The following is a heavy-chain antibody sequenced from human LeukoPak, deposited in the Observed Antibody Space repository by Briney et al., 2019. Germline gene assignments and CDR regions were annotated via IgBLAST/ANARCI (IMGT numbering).Heavy chain of an antibody. CDR3: AGFWSGYYGFDY. J-gene: IGHJ4*02. D-gene: IGHD3-3*01. Sequence: SQTLSLTCTVSGGSISSGSYYWSWIRQPAGKGLEWIGRIYTGGSTNYNPSLKSRVTISVDTSKNQFSPKLSSVTAADTAVYYCAGFWSGYYGFDYWGQGTLVTVSS. CDR1: GGSISSGSYY. V-gene: IGHV4-61*02. CDR2: IYTGGST.